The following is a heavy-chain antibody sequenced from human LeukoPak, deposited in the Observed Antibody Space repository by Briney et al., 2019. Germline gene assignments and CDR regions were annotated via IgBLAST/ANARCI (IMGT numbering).Heavy chain of an antibody. V-gene: IGHV4-39*07. CDR3: ARIGHQNHDH. CDR2: IYTSGST. J-gene: IGHJ4*02. D-gene: IGHD1-14*01. Sequence: PSETLSLTCTVSGGSISSSSYYWGWIRQPPGKGLEWIGRIYTSGSTNYNPSLKSRVTMSVDTSQNQFSLKLSSVTAADTGVYYCARIGHQNHDHWGQGTLVTVSS. CDR1: GGSISSSSYY.